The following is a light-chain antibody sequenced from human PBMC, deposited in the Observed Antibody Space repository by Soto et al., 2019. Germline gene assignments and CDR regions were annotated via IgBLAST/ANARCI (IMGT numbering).Light chain of an antibody. CDR3: SSYSSTATRL. CDR1: NSDIGAYNY. CDR2: DVT. J-gene: IGLJ3*02. V-gene: IGLV2-14*01. Sequence: QSLLTQPASVSGSPGQSITISCTGTNSDIGAYNYVSWYQQHPGTAPRLMIYDVTYRPSGVSNRFSGSKSGNTASLTISGLQAGDEADYYCSSYSSTATRLFGGGTKLTVL.